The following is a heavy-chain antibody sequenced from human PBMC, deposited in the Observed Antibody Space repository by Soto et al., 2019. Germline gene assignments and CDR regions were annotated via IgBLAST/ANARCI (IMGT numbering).Heavy chain of an antibody. Sequence: SETLSLTCTVSGGSISSGDYYWSWIRQPPGKGLEWIGYIYYSGSTYYNPSLKSRVTISVDTSKNQFSLKLSSVTAADTAVYYCARDYGDYNYYYYYGMDVWGQGTTVTVSS. D-gene: IGHD4-17*01. CDR1: GGSISSGDYY. CDR2: IYYSGST. CDR3: ARDYGDYNYYYYYGMDV. J-gene: IGHJ6*02. V-gene: IGHV4-30-4*01.